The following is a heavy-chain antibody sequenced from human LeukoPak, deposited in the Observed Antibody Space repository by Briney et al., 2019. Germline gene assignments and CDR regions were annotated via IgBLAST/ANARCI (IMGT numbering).Heavy chain of an antibody. CDR1: GFTFDDYG. CDR3: AKDWIQLGVNCFDP. J-gene: IGHJ5*02. CDR2: INWIGGST. Sequence: SGGSLRLSCAASGFTFDDYGMSWVRHVPGKGLQWGSGINWIGGSTYYADSVKGRFTISRDNSKNTLYLQMNSLRAEDTAVYYCAKDWIQLGVNCFDPWGQGTLVTVSS. V-gene: IGHV3-23*01. D-gene: IGHD5-18*01.